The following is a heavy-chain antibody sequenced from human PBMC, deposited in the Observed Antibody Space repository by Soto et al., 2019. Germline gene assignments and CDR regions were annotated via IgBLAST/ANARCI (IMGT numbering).Heavy chain of an antibody. CDR1: GGSIGSNY. CDR2: IYDSGST. CDR3: AREAAAASIGFDP. D-gene: IGHD2-2*01. V-gene: IGHV4-59*01. Sequence: SETLSLTCTVSGGSIGSNYWTWIRQPPGKGLEWIGYIYDSGSTNYNPSLKSRVTLSVDTSKNQFSLKLTSVTAADTAVYYCAREAAAASIGFDPWGQGDLVTVSS. J-gene: IGHJ5*02.